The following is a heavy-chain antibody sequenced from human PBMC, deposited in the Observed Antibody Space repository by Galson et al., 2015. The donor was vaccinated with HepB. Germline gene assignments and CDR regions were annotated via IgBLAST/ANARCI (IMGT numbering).Heavy chain of an antibody. CDR2: IKQDGSEK. CDR3: ARDQYDFWSGYYTEN. D-gene: IGHD3-3*01. Sequence: SLRLSCAASGFTFSSYWMSWVRQAPGKGLEWVANIKQDGSEKYYVDSVKGRFTISRDNAKNSLYLQMNSLRAEDTAVYYCARDQYDFWSGYYTENWGQGTLVTVSS. J-gene: IGHJ4*02. CDR1: GFTFSSYW. V-gene: IGHV3-7*01.